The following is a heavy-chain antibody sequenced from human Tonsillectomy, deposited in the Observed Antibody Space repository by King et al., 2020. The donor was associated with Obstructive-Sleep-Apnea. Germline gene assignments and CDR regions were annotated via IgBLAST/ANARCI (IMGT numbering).Heavy chain of an antibody. CDR2: INSDGRST. CDR3: ARGGGHYYYYYGLDV. D-gene: IGHD3-16*01. CDR1: GFTGSGYW. V-gene: IGHV3-74*01. J-gene: IGHJ6*02. Sequence: VQLVESGGGLIQPGGSLRLSCSSSGFTGSGYWMNWVRQAPGQGLVWVSRINSDGRSTTCAASVKGRFTISRDNATNTLYRQMNSLRAEDTAVYYCARGGGHYYYYYGLDVWGQGTTVTVSS.